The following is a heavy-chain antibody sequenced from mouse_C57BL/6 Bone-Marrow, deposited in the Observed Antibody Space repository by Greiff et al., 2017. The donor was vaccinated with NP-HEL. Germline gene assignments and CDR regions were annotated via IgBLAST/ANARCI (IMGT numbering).Heavy chain of an antibody. D-gene: IGHD1-1*01. CDR3: ARNPIYYYGHWYFDV. Sequence: VNVVESGPGLVAPSQSLSITCTVSGFSLTSYAISWVRQPPGKGLEWLGVIWTGGGTNYNSALKSRLSISKDNSKSQVFLKMNSLQTDDTARYYCARNPIYYYGHWYFDVWGTGTTVTVSS. CDR1: GFSLTSYA. V-gene: IGHV2-9-1*01. CDR2: IWTGGGT. J-gene: IGHJ1*03.